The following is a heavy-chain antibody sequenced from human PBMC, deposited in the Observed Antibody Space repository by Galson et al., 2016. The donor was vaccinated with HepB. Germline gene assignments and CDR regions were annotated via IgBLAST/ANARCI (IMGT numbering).Heavy chain of an antibody. V-gene: IGHV3-30*03. J-gene: IGHJ6*02. CDR2: ISTDAINK. CDR3: ARPRASNYYYYGMDV. Sequence: SLRLSCAASGFTFSSYGMHWVRQAPGKGLEWVAVISTDAINKYYADSVRGRFTISRDDPKNTLYLQMNSLRPEDTAVYYCARPRASNYYYYGMDVWGHGTTVAVSS. D-gene: IGHD2-2*01. CDR1: GFTFSSYG.